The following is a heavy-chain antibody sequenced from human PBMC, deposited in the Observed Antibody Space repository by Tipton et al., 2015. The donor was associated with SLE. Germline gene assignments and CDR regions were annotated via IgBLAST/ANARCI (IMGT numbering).Heavy chain of an antibody. CDR3: PRDFNWGSDY. CDR2: ITIDGGKT. J-gene: IGHJ4*02. D-gene: IGHD7-27*01. CDR1: GFPFSTFQ. Sequence: SLRLSCVVSGFPFSTFQMHWVRRAPGKGLEWVALITIDGGKTYYADSVKGRFTVSRDNSKNTLYLQMDSLRAEDTAVYYCPRDFNWGSDYWGQGTLVTVSS. V-gene: IGHV3-30*04.